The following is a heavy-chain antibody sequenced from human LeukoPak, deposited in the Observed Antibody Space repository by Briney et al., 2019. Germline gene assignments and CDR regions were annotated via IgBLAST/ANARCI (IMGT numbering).Heavy chain of an antibody. V-gene: IGHV4-4*07. J-gene: IGHJ4*02. CDR3: ARRDISSGWSFDY. D-gene: IGHD6-19*01. Sequence: SSQTLSLTCTLYGASISNYHWSWIRQPAGKGLEWISQIHTSGSTNYNPPLKSRVTMSIDTPENQLSLTIRSVTAADKAVYYCARRDISSGWSFDYWGQGILVTVSS. CDR2: IHTSGST. CDR1: GASISNYH.